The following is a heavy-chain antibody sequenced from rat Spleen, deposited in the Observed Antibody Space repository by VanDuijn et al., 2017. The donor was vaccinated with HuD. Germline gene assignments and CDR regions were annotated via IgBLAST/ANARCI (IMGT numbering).Heavy chain of an antibody. Sequence: QVQLKESGPGLMQPSQTLSLTCNVSGFSLTSNSVNWVRQPPGKGLEWMGAIWSGGATDYNSALRSRLSISRDTSKSQVFLEMNSLQTEDMATYYCAREWGHNNSGYFDYWGQGVMVTVSS. CDR3: AREWGHNNSGYFDY. V-gene: IGHV2-1*01. CDR1: GFSLTSNS. CDR2: IWSGGAT. D-gene: IGHD1-10*01. J-gene: IGHJ2*01.